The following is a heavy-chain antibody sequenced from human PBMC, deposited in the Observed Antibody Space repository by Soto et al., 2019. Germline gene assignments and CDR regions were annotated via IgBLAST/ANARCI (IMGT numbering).Heavy chain of an antibody. CDR3: ARDSTYGAYDY. CDR1: GGTFSRYT. D-gene: IGHD4-17*01. CDR2: IIPILGVA. Sequence: QVQLVQSGAEVKKPGSSVKVSCKASGGTFSRYTINWVRQAPGQGLEWMGWIIPILGVANYAQKFQGRVTITADKSTSTAYMELSSLRSEDTAVYFCARDSTYGAYDYWGQGTLVTVSS. V-gene: IGHV1-69*08. J-gene: IGHJ4*02.